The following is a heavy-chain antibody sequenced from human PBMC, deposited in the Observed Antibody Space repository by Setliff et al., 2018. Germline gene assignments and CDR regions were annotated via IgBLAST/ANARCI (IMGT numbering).Heavy chain of an antibody. CDR3: ARGPCSSTSCYAAY. V-gene: IGHV4-34*01. CDR1: GGSFSGYY. Sequence: PSETLSLTCAVYGGSFSGYYWSWIRQPPGKGLEWIGEINHSGSTNYNPSLKSRVTISVDTSKNQFSLKVNSVTAADTAVYYCARGPCSSTSCYAAYWGQGTWSPSPQ. D-gene: IGHD2-2*01. J-gene: IGHJ4*02. CDR2: INHSGST.